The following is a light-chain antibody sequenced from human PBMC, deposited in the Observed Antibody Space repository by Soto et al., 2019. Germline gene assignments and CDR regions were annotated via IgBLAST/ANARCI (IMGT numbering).Light chain of an antibody. CDR1: QSVSSN. CDR2: GAS. V-gene: IGKV3-15*01. Sequence: EIVMTQSPATLSVSPGERATLSCRASQSVSSNLAWYQQKPGQAPRLLIYGASTMATGIPARFSGSGSGTEVTLTISSLQSEDFAVYYCQQYNNWPLWTFGQGTKVEIK. CDR3: QQYNNWPLWT. J-gene: IGKJ1*01.